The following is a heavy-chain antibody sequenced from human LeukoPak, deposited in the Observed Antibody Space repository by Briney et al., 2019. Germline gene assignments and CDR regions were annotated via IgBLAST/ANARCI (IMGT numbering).Heavy chain of an antibody. J-gene: IGHJ6*02. CDR3: ARGVVVANYYYYGMDV. D-gene: IGHD2-15*01. CDR2: INHSGST. V-gene: IGHV4-34*01. CDR1: GGSFSGYY. Sequence: PSETLSLTCAVYGGSFSGYYWSWIRQPPGKGLEWIGEINHSGSTNYNPSLKSRVTISVDTSKNQFSLKLSSMTAADTAVYYCARGVVVANYYYYGMDVWGQGTTVTVSS.